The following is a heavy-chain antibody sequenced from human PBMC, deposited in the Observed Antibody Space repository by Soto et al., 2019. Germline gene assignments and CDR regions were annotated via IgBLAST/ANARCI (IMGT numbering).Heavy chain of an antibody. CDR1: GASISYGGFS. Sequence: SETLSLTCTVSGASISYGGFSWSWIRQSPGQGLEWICYISHLESTYFHPSFKSRLTMSIDRTRNQFPLKLSSVTAAGMAVYYCARGGGYDSFDYWGQGVLVTVSS. V-gene: IGHV4-30-2*06. D-gene: IGHD5-12*01. CDR3: ARGGGYDSFDY. CDR2: ISHLEST. J-gene: IGHJ4*02.